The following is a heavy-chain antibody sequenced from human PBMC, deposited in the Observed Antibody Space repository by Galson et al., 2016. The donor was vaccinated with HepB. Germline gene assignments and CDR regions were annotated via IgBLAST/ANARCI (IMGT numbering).Heavy chain of an antibody. CDR2: IIPIFGTA. CDR1: GGTFSNYA. CDR3: ARGSRYCGGDCYYY. Sequence: SVKVSCKASGGTFSNYAFTWVRQAPGQGLEWMGGIIPIFGTANYAQKFQGRVSITADEPTSTAYMELRSLRSEDTAVFFCARGSRYCGGDCYYYWGQGTLVTVSS. J-gene: IGHJ4*02. D-gene: IGHD2-21*02. V-gene: IGHV1-69*13.